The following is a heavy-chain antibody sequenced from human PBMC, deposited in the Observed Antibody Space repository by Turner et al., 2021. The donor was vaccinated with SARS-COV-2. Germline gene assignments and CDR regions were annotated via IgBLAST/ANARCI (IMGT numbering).Heavy chain of an antibody. D-gene: IGHD2-21*02. CDR2: IYYRGST. CDR1: GGPMNSNY. Sequence: VQLHESGPRLVTPLETLSLPCTVSGGPMNSNYWSWIRQPPGKRLEWIGYIYYRGSTNYQPSLKSRVTISVDTSKNQFSLNMTSVTAADTAIYYGARETVNNWVDPWGQGTLVTVSS. V-gene: IGHV4-59*01. J-gene: IGHJ5*02. CDR3: ARETVNNWVDP.